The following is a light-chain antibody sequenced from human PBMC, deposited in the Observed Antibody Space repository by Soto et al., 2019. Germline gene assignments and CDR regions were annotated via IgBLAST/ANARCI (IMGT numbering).Light chain of an antibody. CDR2: GAS. Sequence: EIVMTXSPATLSVSXXXXXTLSCRASQSVSSNLAWYQQKPGQAPRLLIYGASTRATGIPARFSGSGSGTEFTLTISSLQSEDFAVYYCQQYINWPLTFGGGTKVEIK. V-gene: IGKV3-15*01. CDR3: QQYINWPLT. CDR1: QSVSSN. J-gene: IGKJ4*01.